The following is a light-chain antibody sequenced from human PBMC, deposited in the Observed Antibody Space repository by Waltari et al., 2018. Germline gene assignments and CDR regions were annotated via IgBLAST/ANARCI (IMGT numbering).Light chain of an antibody. CDR2: GVT. Sequence: QSVLTQPAVLTGSPAQSITISCIGSNSDIANYDYVSWYQQHPGTAPKLLIHGVTHRPSGISDRFSGSKSGNTASLTISGLQPEDEADYICSSYTSRSTSFGGGTKLIVL. J-gene: IGLJ2*01. CDR3: SSYTSRSTS. V-gene: IGLV2-14*03. CDR1: NSDIANYDY.